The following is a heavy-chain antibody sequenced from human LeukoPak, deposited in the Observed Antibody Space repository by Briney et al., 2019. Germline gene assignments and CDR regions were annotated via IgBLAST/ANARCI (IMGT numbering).Heavy chain of an antibody. CDR3: ARAIAVAAYNWFDP. D-gene: IGHD6-19*01. CDR1: GGSFSGYY. J-gene: IGHJ5*02. V-gene: IGHV4-34*01. Sequence: SETLSLTCAVYGGSFSGYYWSWIRQPPGKGLGWIGEINHSGSTNYNPSLKSRVTISVDTSKNQFSLKLSSVTAADTAVYYCARAIAVAAYNWFDPWGQGTLVTVSS. CDR2: INHSGST.